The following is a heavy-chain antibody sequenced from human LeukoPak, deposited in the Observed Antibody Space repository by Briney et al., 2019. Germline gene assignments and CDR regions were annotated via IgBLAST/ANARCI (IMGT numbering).Heavy chain of an antibody. CDR1: GGSISSHY. Sequence: SETLSLTCTVSGGSISSHYWSWIRQPPGKGLEWIGYIYYSGSTNYNPSLKSRVTISVDTSKNQFSLKLSPVTAADTAVYYCARGKDPTIFGVVTLFDYWGQGTLVTVSS. CDR2: IYYSGST. V-gene: IGHV4-59*11. CDR3: ARGKDPTIFGVVTLFDY. J-gene: IGHJ4*02. D-gene: IGHD3-3*01.